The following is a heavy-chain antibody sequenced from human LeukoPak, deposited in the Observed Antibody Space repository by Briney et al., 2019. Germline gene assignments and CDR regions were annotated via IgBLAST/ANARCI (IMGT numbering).Heavy chain of an antibody. CDR3: ARGDEQQLAYYFDY. J-gene: IGHJ4*02. D-gene: IGHD6-13*01. V-gene: IGHV1-18*01. Sequence: GAPVKVSCKASGYTFTSYGISWVRQAPGQGLEWMGWISAYNGNTNYAQKLQGRVTMTTDTSTSTAYMELRSLRSDDTAVYYCARGDEQQLAYYFDYWGQGTLVTVSS. CDR1: GYTFTSYG. CDR2: ISAYNGNT.